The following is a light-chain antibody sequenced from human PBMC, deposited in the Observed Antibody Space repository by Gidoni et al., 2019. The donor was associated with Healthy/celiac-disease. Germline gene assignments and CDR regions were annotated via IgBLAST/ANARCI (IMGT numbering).Light chain of an antibody. CDR2: AAS. J-gene: IGKJ1*01. CDR1: QSISSY. CDR3: QQSYNTPWT. V-gene: IGKV1-39*01. Sequence: DIQMTQSPSSLSAFVGDRVTITCRASQSISSYLNWYQQKPGKAPKLLIYAASSLQSGVPSRVRGSGSGTDFTLTISSLQPEDFATYYCQQSYNTPWTFGQGTKVEIK.